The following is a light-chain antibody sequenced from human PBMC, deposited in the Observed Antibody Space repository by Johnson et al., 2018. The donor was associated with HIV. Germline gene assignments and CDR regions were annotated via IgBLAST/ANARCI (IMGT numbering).Light chain of an antibody. J-gene: IGLJ1*01. CDR2: DNN. Sequence: QSVLTQPPSVSAAPGQKVTISCSGSSSNIGNNYVSWYQQLPGTAPKLLIYDNNKRPSGIPDRFSGSKSGTSATLGITGLQTGDEADYYCGTGDSSLRGGGFGTGTKGTVL. V-gene: IGLV1-51*01. CDR3: GTGDSSLRGGG. CDR1: SSNIGNNY.